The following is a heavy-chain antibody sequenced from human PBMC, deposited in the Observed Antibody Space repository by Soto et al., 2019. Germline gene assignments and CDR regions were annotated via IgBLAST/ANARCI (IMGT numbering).Heavy chain of an antibody. CDR1: GGTFNNYV. CDR3: AGRCDSTTCLGHFDY. J-gene: IGHJ4*02. CDR2: ILPIFATA. Sequence: SVKVSCKASGGTFNNYVVNWVRQAPGQGLEWMGGILPIFATANYAQKFQGRVTITADKSTSTAYMELTSLRSEDTAVYYCAGRCDSTTCLGHFDYWGQGXLVTVYS. V-gene: IGHV1-69*06. D-gene: IGHD2-2*01.